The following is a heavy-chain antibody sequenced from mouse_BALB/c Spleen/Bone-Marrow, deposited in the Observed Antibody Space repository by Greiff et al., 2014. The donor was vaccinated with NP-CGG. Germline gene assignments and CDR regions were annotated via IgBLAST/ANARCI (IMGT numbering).Heavy chain of an antibody. CDR3: VRGELGLRYYYAMDY. J-gene: IGHJ4*01. CDR2: ISSGSSNI. Sequence: EVKLMESGGGLVQPGGSRKLSCAASGFTFSSFGMHWVRQAPEKGLEWVAYISSGSSNIHFADTVKGRFTISRDNPKNSLILQMTSLRSEDTAMYYCVRGELGLRYYYAMDYWGQGTSVTVSS. CDR1: GFTFSSFG. V-gene: IGHV5-17*02. D-gene: IGHD4-1*01.